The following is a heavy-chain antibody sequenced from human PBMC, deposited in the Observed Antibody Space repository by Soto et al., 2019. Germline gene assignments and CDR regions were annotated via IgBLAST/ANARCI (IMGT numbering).Heavy chain of an antibody. CDR3: ARVGREYSSSWYFSY. V-gene: IGHV3-21*01. Sequence: GGSLRLSCAASGFTFSSYSMNWVRQAPGKGLEWVSSISSSSSYIYYADSVKGRFTISRDNAKNSLYLQMNSLRAEDTAVYYCARVGREYSSSWYFSYWGQGTLVTVSS. D-gene: IGHD6-13*01. CDR2: ISSSSSYI. CDR1: GFTFSSYS. J-gene: IGHJ4*02.